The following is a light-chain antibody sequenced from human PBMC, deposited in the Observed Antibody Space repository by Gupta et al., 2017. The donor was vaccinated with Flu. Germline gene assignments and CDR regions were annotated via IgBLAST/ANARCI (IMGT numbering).Light chain of an antibody. CDR2: DDS. J-gene: IGLJ3*02. Sequence: SYVLTQPPSVSLAPGQTATIYCGGSNIGDKGVHWYQQKPGQAPVLVVFDDSYRPSGIPERFSGSKYGHPATLSISRVEAGDEADYYWQVWDSSRVHALFGGGTKVTVL. CDR1: NIGDKG. CDR3: QVWDSSRVHAL. V-gene: IGLV3-21*02.